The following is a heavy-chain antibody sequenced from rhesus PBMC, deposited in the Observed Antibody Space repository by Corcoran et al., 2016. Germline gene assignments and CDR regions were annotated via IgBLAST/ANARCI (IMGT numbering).Heavy chain of an antibody. D-gene: IGHD3-3*01. CDR2: ISESGGTT. CDR3: TRVPSQCDYFDY. V-gene: IGHV3-100*02. J-gene: IGHJ4*01. Sequence: DVQLVESGGGLVKPGGSPRLSCVASGFTFSRYEMPWVRQPPGKGLEWVSVISESGGTTYYADSVKGRFTISRDNAKNSLFLQMNSLRAEDTAVYYCTRVPSQCDYFDYWGQGVLVTVSS. CDR1: GFTFSRYE.